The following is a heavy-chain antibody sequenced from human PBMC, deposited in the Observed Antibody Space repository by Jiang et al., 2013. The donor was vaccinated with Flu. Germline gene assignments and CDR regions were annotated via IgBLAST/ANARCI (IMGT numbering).Heavy chain of an antibody. CDR1: GGTFSSYA. Sequence: SGAEVKKPGSSVKVSCKASGGTFSSYAISWVRQAPGQGLEWMGGIIPIFGTANYAQKFQGRVTITADESTSTAYMELSSLRSEDTAVYYCARVVVAEPVIIYYFDYWGQGTLVTVSS. V-gene: IGHV1-69*01. CDR3: ARVVVAEPVIIYYFDY. D-gene: IGHD5-12*01. CDR2: IIPIFGTA. J-gene: IGHJ4*02.